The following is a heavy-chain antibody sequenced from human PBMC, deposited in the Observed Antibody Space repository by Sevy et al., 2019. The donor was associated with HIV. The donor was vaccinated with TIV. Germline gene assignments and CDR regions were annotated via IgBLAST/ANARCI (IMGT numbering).Heavy chain of an antibody. J-gene: IGHJ4*02. Sequence: GGSLRLSCAASGFTFSSYWMSWVRQAPGKGLEWVANIKQDGSEKYYVDSVKGRFTISRDNAKNSLYLQMNSLRAEDTAVYYCAREIAARRGVVFFDYWGQVTLVTVSS. D-gene: IGHD6-6*01. CDR2: IKQDGSEK. CDR1: GFTFSSYW. V-gene: IGHV3-7*01. CDR3: AREIAARRGVVFFDY.